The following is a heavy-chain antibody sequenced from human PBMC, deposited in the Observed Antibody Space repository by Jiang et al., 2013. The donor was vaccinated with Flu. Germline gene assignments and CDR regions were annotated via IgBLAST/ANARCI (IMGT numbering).Heavy chain of an antibody. D-gene: IGHD6-19*01. CDR3: ARVVSVAGYYFDY. Sequence: GGSMNDYYWGWIRQPPGKGLEWIGYIYYIGNTNYSPSLKSRVTISVDKSKNQFSLKLSSVTAADTAVYYCARVVSVAGYYFDYVGPREPWSPSP. CDR1: GGSMNDYY. V-gene: IGHV4-59*12. J-gene: IGHJ4*02. CDR2: IYYIGNT.